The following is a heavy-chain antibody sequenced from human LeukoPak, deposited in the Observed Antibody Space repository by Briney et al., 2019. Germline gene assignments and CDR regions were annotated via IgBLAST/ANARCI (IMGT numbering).Heavy chain of an antibody. Sequence: SETLSLTCTVSGGSINNYYWSWIRQPAGKGLEWIGRIYTRGSTNYNPSLKSPVTMSVDTSKNQFSLKLSSVTAADTAVYYCARGRYCSADICSGGDAFDIGGQGTMVSVSA. CDR3: ARGRYCSADICSGGDAFDI. CDR2: IYTRGST. D-gene: IGHD2-15*01. CDR1: GGSINNYY. V-gene: IGHV4-4*07. J-gene: IGHJ3*02.